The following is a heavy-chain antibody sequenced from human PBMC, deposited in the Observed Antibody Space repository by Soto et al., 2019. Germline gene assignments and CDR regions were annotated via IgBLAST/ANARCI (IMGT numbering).Heavy chain of an antibody. CDR1: GFTFSDYY. Sequence: PGGSLRLSCAASGFTFSDYYMSWIRQAPGKGGGXVSXISXXXXXIXXADSVKGRFTISRDNAKNSLYLQMNSRRAEDTAVYYCARSPGYRFDYWGQGTLVTVSS. CDR2: ISXXXXXI. D-gene: IGHD5-18*01. J-gene: IGHJ4*02. V-gene: IGHV3-11*01. CDR3: ARSPGYRFDY.